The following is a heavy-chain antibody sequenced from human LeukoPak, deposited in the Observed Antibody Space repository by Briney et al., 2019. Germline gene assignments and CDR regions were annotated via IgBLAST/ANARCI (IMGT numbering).Heavy chain of an antibody. CDR2: ISYDGSNK. Sequence: PGGSLRLSCAASRFSFSSYAMHWVRQAPGKGLEWVAVISYDGSNKYYADSVKGRFTISRDNSKSTLYLQMNSLRAEDTAVYYCARATSFDYWGQGTLVTVSS. CDR1: RFSFSSYA. V-gene: IGHV3-30*03. J-gene: IGHJ4*02. CDR3: ARATSFDY.